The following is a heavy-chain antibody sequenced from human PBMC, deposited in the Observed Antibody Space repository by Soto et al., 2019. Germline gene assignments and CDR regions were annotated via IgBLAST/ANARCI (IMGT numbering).Heavy chain of an antibody. Sequence: EVQLVESGGGLVKPGGSLRLSCAASGFTFSNAWMSWVRQAPGKGLEWVGRIKSKTDGGTTDYAAPVKGRFTISRDDSKNTLYLQMNSLKTEDTAVYYCTTVWGGELLGWWDYWGQGTLVTVSS. D-gene: IGHD1-26*01. V-gene: IGHV3-15*01. CDR3: TTVWGGELLGWWDY. CDR2: IKSKTDGGTT. CDR1: GFTFSNAW. J-gene: IGHJ4*02.